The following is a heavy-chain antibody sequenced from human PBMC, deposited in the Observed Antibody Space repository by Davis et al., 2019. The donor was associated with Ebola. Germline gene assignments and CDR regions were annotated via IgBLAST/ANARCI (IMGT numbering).Heavy chain of an antibody. J-gene: IGHJ6*03. Sequence: PGESLKISCAASGFTFSSYWMSWVRQAPGKGLEWVANIKQDGSEEYYVDSVKGRFTISRANAKNSLYLQMNSLRAEDTAVYYCARVNDYYYYMDVWGKGTTVTVSS. CDR2: IKQDGSEE. CDR3: ARVNDYYYYMDV. V-gene: IGHV3-7*01. D-gene: IGHD2-8*01. CDR1: GFTFSSYW.